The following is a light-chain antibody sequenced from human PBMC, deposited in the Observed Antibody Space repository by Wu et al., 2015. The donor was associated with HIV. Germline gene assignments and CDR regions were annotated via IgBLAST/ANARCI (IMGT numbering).Light chain of an antibody. V-gene: IGKV3-20*01. CDR3: QQYGSSPYT. J-gene: IGKJ2*01. CDR2: GAS. CDR1: QSVSSSY. Sequence: EIVLTQSPGTRSLSPGERATLSCRASQSVSSSYVAWYQQKSGQAPRLFIYGASSRAAGIPDRFRGSGSGTDFTLTISRPEPKDSAVYYCQQYGSSPYTFGQGPSWRSN.